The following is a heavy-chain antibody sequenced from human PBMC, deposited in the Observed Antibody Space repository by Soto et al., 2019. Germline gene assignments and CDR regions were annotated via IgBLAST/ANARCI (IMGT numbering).Heavy chain of an antibody. D-gene: IGHD2-15*01. CDR1: GFTFTSYW. V-gene: IGHV3-74*03. Sequence: PGGSLRLSCAASGFTFTSYWMHWVRQAPGKGPVWVSRINKDGTTTAYADSVKGRFTISRDNAKNMLYLQMNSLRVEDTAVYFCAKSPSVVLVPSTLGGNNWFDPWGQGT. CDR3: AKSPSVVLVPSTLGGNNWFDP. J-gene: IGHJ5*02. CDR2: INKDGTTT.